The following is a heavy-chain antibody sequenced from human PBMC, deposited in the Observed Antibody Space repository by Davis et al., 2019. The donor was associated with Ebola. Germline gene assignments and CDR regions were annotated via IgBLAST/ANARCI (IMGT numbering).Heavy chain of an antibody. J-gene: IGHJ4*02. CDR2: INPSSGST. CDR3: ARDANGVDWNYVY. CDR1: GGTFSSYA. Sequence: AASVKVSCKASGGTFSSYAISWVRQAPGQGLEWMGIINPSSGSTSYAQKFQGRVTVTRDTSTSTVYMELSSLRSEDTAVYYCARDANGVDWNYVYWGQGTLVTVSS. D-gene: IGHD1-7*01. V-gene: IGHV1-46*01.